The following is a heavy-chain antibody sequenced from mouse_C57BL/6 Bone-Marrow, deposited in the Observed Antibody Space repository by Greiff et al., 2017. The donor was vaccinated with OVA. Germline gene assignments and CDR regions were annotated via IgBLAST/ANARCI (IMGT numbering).Heavy chain of an antibody. J-gene: IGHJ4*01. Sequence: EVQGVESGDGLVKPGGSLKLSCAASGFTFSSYAMSWVRQTPEKRLEWVAYISSGGDYIYYADTVKGRFTISRDNARNTLFLQMSSLKSEDTAMYYCTRLLDAMDYWGQGTSVTVSS. CDR1: GFTFSSYA. D-gene: IGHD2-1*01. V-gene: IGHV5-9-1*02. CDR2: ISSGGDYI. CDR3: TRLLDAMDY.